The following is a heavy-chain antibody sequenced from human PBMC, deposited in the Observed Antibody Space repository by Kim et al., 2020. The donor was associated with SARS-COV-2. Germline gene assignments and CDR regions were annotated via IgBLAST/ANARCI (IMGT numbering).Heavy chain of an antibody. D-gene: IGHD1-26*01. V-gene: IGHV4-34*01. CDR3: ARAEEWEPSGN. CDR2: INHSGST. J-gene: IGHJ4*02. CDR1: GGSFSGYY. Sequence: SETLSLTCAVYGGSFSGYYWSWIRQPPGKGLEWIGEINHSGSTNYNPSLKSRVTISVDTSKNQFSLKLSSVTAADTAVYYCARAEEWEPSGNWGQGTLVTVSS.